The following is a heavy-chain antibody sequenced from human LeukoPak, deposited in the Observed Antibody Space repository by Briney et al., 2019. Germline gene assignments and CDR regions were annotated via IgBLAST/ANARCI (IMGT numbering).Heavy chain of an antibody. J-gene: IGHJ4*02. Sequence: ASVKVSCKASGYTFTGYYMHWVRQAPGQGLEWMGWINPNSGGTNYAQKFQGGVTMTRDTSISTAYMELSRLRSDDTAVYYCARATAAAGLFEYYFDYWGQGTLVTVSS. V-gene: IGHV1-2*02. CDR3: ARATAAAGLFEYYFDY. CDR2: INPNSGGT. D-gene: IGHD6-13*01. CDR1: GYTFTGYY.